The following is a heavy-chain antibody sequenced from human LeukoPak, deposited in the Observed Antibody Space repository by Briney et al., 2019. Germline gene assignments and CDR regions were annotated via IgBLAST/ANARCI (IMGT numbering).Heavy chain of an antibody. V-gene: IGHV1-69*16. D-gene: IGHD3-3*01. Sequence: SVRVSCKASGGSFSRDTFSWVRQAPGQGLEWMGAIILALGTTNNAQKFQGRVTITADESTTTAYMELSSQKSDDTAVYYCTRGSDDDFWGGRFFDYWGQGTLVTVSS. CDR2: IILALGTT. CDR1: GGSFSRDT. CDR3: TRGSDDDFWGGRFFDY. J-gene: IGHJ4*02.